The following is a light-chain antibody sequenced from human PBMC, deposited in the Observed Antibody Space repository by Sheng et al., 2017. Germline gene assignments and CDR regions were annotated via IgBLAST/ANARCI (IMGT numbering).Light chain of an antibody. CDR2: ATS. J-gene: IGKJ4*01. CDR3: QQYGNSPLT. CDR1: QSVSSSY. Sequence: EIMLTQSPGTLSLSPGERATLSCRASQSVSSSYLAWYQQKPGQAPRLLIYATSSRATGIPDRFSGSGSGTDFTLTISRLEPEDFAVYYCQQYGNSPLTFGGGTKVEIK. V-gene: IGKV3-20*01.